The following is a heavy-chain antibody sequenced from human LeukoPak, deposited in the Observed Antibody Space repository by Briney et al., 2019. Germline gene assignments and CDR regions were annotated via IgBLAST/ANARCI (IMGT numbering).Heavy chain of an antibody. CDR1: GGSISSENW. J-gene: IGHJ4*02. CDR2: IYHSGST. V-gene: IGHV4-4*02. CDR3: ASRGYSSSPVSLFS. D-gene: IGHD6-6*01. Sequence: SETLSLTCAVSGGSISSENWWTWVRQPPGKGLEWIGEIYHSGSTNYNPSLKSRVTISVDTSKNQFSLKLSSVTAADTAVYYCASRGYSSSPVSLFSWGQGTLVTVSS.